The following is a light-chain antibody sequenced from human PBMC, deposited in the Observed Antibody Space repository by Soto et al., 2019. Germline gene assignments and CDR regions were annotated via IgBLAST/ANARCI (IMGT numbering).Light chain of an antibody. CDR3: QQYETFSGT. V-gene: IGKV1-9*01. CDR2: AAS. CDR1: QGINSF. Sequence: IQLTQSPSSLTASVGYRFTITCRASQGINSFLSWYQQKPGKAPKLLIYAASTLQSGVPSRFSGSGSGTDFTLTISSLQPEDFATYYCQQYETFSGTFGPGTKGDNK. J-gene: IGKJ1*01.